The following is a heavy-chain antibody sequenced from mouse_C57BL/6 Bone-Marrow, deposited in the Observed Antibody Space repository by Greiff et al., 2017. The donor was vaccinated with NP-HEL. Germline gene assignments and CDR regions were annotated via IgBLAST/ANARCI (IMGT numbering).Heavy chain of an antibody. CDR2: IYPRSGNT. Sequence: QVQLQQSGAELARPGASVKLSCKASGYTFTSYGISWVKQRTGQGLEWIGEIYPRSGNTYYNEKFKGKATLTADKSSSTAYMELRSLTSEDSAVYFCATFIYYYGRGFAYWGQGTLVTVSA. CDR3: ATFIYYYGRGFAY. D-gene: IGHD1-1*01. J-gene: IGHJ3*01. V-gene: IGHV1-81*01. CDR1: GYTFTSYG.